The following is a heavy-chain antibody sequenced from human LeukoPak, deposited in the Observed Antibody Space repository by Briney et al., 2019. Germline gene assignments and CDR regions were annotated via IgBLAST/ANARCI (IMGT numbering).Heavy chain of an antibody. V-gene: IGHV4-39*01. Sequence: SETLSLTCTVSGGSISSSNYYWGWIRQPPGKGLEWIGTIYYSGSTYYNPSLKSRVTISVDTSKNQFSLKLSSVTAADTAVYYCARGSYYDFWSGYYSGFDPWGQGTLVTVSS. CDR3: ARGSYYDFWSGYYSGFDP. CDR2: IYYSGST. J-gene: IGHJ5*02. D-gene: IGHD3-3*01. CDR1: GGSISSSNYY.